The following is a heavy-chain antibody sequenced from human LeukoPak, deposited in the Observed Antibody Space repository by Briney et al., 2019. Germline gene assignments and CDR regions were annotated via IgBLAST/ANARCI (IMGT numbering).Heavy chain of an antibody. Sequence: GGSLRLPCAASGITVTNNYWHWLRQAPGKGLEWVSIIYANGDTLYAASVRGRFTFSRDNSKNTFYLQMNSLRAEDTAIYYCAHGDYPLTYWGQGTLVTVSS. CDR2: IYANGDT. CDR3: AHGDYPLTY. D-gene: IGHD4-17*01. CDR1: GITVTNNY. J-gene: IGHJ4*02. V-gene: IGHV3-66*01.